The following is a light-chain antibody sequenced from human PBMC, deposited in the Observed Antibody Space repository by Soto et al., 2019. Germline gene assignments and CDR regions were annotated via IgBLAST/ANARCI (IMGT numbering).Light chain of an antibody. J-gene: IGLJ2*01. Sequence: QSVLTQPASVSGAPGQRVTIPCTGSSSNIGAGYDVHWYQQLPGTAPKLLIYGNSNRPSGVPDRFSGSKSGTSASLAITGLQAEDEADYYCQSYDSSLSAHVVFGGGTKLTVL. CDR1: SSNIGAGYD. V-gene: IGLV1-40*01. CDR3: QSYDSSLSAHVV. CDR2: GNS.